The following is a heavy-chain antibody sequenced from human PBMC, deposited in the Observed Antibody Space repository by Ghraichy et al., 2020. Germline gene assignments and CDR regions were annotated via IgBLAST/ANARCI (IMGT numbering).Heavy chain of an antibody. CDR1: GGSFSGYY. V-gene: IGHV3-11*04. D-gene: IGHD4-17*01. CDR3: ARGGDFGGIYFDY. J-gene: IGHJ4*02. CDR2: ISSSSSTI. Sequence: LSLTCAVYGGSFSGYYWSWIRQPPGKGLEWVSYISSSSSTIYYADSVKGRFTISRDIAKNSLFLQMDSLRDEDTAVYYCARGGDFGGIYFDYWGQGTLVTVSS.